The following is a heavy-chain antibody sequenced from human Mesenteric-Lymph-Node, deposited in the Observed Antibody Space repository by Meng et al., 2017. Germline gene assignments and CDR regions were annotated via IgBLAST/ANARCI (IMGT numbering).Heavy chain of an antibody. V-gene: IGHV4-34*01. J-gene: IGHJ5*02. D-gene: IGHD6-19*01. CDR1: GGSFSAYF. CDR3: ARLTLCVAAPFTT. CDR2: INHSGST. Sequence: SETLSLTCAVSGGSFSAYFWTWIRQPPGKGLEWIGEINHSGSTNYNPSLKSRVTISVDTSKNQFSLKLSSVTAADTAVYYCARLTLCVAAPFTTWGQGTLVTVSS.